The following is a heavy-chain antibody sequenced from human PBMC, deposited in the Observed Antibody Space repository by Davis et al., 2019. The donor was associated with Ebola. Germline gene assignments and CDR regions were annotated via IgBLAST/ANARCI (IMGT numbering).Heavy chain of an antibody. CDR3: ARGHNYAHEY. Sequence: ASVKVSCKASGYTFTGYNMHWVRQAPGQGLEWMGRIISNSGGTNYAQKFQGRVTMTRDTSISTAYMELSSLSYDDTADYYCARGHNYAHEYWGQGTLVTVSS. CDR2: IISNSGGT. CDR1: GYTFTGYN. D-gene: IGHD4-11*01. J-gene: IGHJ4*02. V-gene: IGHV1-2*06.